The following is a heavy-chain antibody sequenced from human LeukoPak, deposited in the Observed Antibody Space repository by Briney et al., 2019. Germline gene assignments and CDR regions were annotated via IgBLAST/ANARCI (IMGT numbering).Heavy chain of an antibody. CDR3: ARRRAVAYCGGDCPHWYFDL. V-gene: IGHV1-69*04. Sequence: ASVKLSFNASGGTFTSYAISWVRQAPGQGLEWMGRIIPILGIANYAQKFQGRVTITADKSTSTAYMELSSLRSDDTAVYYCARRRAVAYCGGDCPHWYFDLWGRGTLVTVSS. CDR1: GGTFTSYA. J-gene: IGHJ2*01. CDR2: IIPILGIA. D-gene: IGHD2-21*02.